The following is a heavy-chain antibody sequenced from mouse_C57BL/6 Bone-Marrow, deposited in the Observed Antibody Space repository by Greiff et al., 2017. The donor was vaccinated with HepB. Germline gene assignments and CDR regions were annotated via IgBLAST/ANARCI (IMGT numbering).Heavy chain of an antibody. J-gene: IGHJ1*03. CDR2: INPYNGGT. Sequence: VQLQQSGPVLVKPGASVKMSCKASGYTFTDFHMNWVKQSHGKSLEWIGVINPYNGGTSYNQKFKGKATLTVDKSSSTAYMELNSLTSEDSAVYYCASLYDAFVWGTGTTVTVSS. D-gene: IGHD2-3*01. CDR3: ASLYDAFV. CDR1: GYTFTDFH. V-gene: IGHV1-19*01.